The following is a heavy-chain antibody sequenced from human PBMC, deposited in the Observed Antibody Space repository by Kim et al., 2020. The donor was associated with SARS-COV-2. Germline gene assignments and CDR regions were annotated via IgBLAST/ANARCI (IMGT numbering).Heavy chain of an antibody. Sequence: RKSRVTISVDTSKNQFSRKLSAVTAADTAVYYCASARVVVAATDYYFDYWGQGTLVTVSS. CDR3: ASARVVVAATDYYFDY. J-gene: IGHJ4*02. D-gene: IGHD2-15*01. V-gene: IGHV4-30-2*04.